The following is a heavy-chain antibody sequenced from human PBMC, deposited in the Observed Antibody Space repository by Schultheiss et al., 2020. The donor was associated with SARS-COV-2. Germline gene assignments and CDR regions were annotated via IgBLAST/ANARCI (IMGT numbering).Heavy chain of an antibody. V-gene: IGHV3-30*18. D-gene: IGHD3-16*01. CDR2: ISSDGANK. J-gene: IGHJ4*02. CDR3: AKDVGAVASLFEY. Sequence: GGSLRLSCAASGFTFSSYAMSWVRQAPGKGLEWVAVISSDGANKYYADSVKGRFTISRDNSKGTLWLQMNSLRDEDTALYYCAKDVGAVASLFEYWGQGTLVTVSS. CDR1: GFTFSSYA.